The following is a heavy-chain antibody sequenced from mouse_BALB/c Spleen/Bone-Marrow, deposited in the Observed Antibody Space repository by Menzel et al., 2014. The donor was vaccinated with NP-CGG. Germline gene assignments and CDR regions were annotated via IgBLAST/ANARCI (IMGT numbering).Heavy chain of an antibody. CDR3: DNGLRGWVAY. Sequence: QVQLQQPAAELVKPGASVKLPCKASSYAFTSYYMHWVKQRPGQGLEWIGGINPSNGGTNFNEKFKSKATLTVDKSSSTAYMQLNDPATEDFSVYSRDNGLRGWVAYWVRGTLVTAPA. J-gene: IGHJ3*01. CDR1: SYAFTSYY. V-gene: IGHV1S81*02. D-gene: IGHD1-1*01. CDR2: INPSNGGT.